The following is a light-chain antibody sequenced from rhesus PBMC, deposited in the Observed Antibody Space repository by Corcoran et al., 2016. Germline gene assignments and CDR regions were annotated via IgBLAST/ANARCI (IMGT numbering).Light chain of an antibody. CDR1: SNDVGGYDY. Sequence: QAALTQPPSESGSPGQSVTISCTGTSNDVGGYDYVSWYQQHPGTAPKLMIYEVSKRPSGVSDRFSGSKSGNTASLTISGLQAEDEADYYCSSYAGSNTFIFGAGTRLTVL. CDR2: EVS. V-gene: IGLV2-23*01. J-gene: IGLJ1*01. CDR3: SSYAGSNTFI.